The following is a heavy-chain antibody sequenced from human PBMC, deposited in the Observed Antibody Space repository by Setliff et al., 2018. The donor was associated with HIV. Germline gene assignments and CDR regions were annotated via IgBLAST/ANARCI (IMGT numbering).Heavy chain of an antibody. CDR1: GGSIRTGAYY. CDR2: IYYDGRT. V-gene: IGHV4-39*07. Sequence: SETLSLTCSVSGGSIRTGAYYWGWIRQPPGKGLEWIGSIYYDGRTFYKPSLKSRLTISVDTSKNQFSLSLNSVTAADTAVYFCARGGAVSADFDSWGQGTLVTVSS. J-gene: IGHJ5*01. CDR3: ARGGAVSADFDS. D-gene: IGHD3-16*01.